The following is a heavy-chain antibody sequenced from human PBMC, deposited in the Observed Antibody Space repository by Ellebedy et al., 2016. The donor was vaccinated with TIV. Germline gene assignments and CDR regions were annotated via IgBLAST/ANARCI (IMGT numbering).Heavy chain of an antibody. CDR3: ASGNWYFDL. Sequence: SETLSLTXAVYGGSFSGYYWSWIRQPPGKGLEWIGEINHSGSTNYNPSLKSRVTISVDTSKNQFSLKLSSVTAADTAVYYCASGNWYFDLWGRGTLVTVSS. V-gene: IGHV4-34*01. CDR1: GGSFSGYY. J-gene: IGHJ2*01. CDR2: INHSGST.